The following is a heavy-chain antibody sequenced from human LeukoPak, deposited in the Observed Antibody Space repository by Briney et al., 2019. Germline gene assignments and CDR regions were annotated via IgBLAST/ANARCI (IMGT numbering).Heavy chain of an antibody. J-gene: IGHJ4*02. CDR2: IIPIFGSA. D-gene: IGHD5-12*01. CDR3: ARGAKWLGSPSDY. V-gene: IGHV1-69*13. Sequence: GASVKVSCKASGGTFSSYAISWVRQAPGQGLEWMGGIIPIFGSANYAQKFQGRVTITADESTSTAYMELSSLRSEDTAVYYCARGAKWLGSPSDYWGKGTLLTVSS. CDR1: GGTFSSYA.